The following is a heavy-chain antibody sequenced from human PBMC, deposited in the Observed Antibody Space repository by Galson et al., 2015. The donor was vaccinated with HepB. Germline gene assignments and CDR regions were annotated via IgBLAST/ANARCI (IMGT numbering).Heavy chain of an antibody. V-gene: IGHV3-73*01. CDR1: GFIFSGSA. D-gene: IGHD2-2*01. Sequence: LRLSCAASGFIFSGSAIHWVRQTSGKGLEWVGLIRSRANSHATAYAASLRGRFTISRDDSKNTAYLHMNNLKTEDTAVYYCTRLGDLSGYSSSWGQGTLVTVSS. CDR2: IRSRANSHAT. CDR3: TRLGDLSGYSSS. J-gene: IGHJ4*02.